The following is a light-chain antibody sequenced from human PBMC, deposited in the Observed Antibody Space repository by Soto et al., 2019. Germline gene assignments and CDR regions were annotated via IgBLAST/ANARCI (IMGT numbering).Light chain of an antibody. Sequence: DIQMAQSPSSLSASVGDRVTITCRASQTINVFLNWYQQKPRKAPKLLIYTASTLHSGVPSRFSGSGSGTDFTLTIRSLQPEDFATYYCQHSYGTPYTFGQGTKLEIK. CDR3: QHSYGTPYT. V-gene: IGKV1-39*01. CDR1: QTINVF. CDR2: TAS. J-gene: IGKJ2*01.